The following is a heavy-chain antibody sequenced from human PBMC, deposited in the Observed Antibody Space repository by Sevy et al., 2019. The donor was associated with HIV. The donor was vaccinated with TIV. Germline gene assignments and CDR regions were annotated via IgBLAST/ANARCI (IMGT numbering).Heavy chain of an antibody. CDR1: GFTFSSYA. Sequence: GGSLRLSCAASGFTFSSYAMHWVRQAPGKGLEWVAVISYDGSNKYYADSVKGRFTISRDNSKNTLYLQMNSLRAEDTAGYYCARDLRYSSSRMDAFDIWGQGTMVTVSS. CDR2: ISYDGSNK. J-gene: IGHJ3*02. D-gene: IGHD6-13*01. V-gene: IGHV3-30-3*01. CDR3: ARDLRYSSSRMDAFDI.